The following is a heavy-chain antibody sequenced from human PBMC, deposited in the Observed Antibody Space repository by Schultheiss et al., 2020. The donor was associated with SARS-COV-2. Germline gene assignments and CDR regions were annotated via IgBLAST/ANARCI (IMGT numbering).Heavy chain of an antibody. Sequence: GGSLKISCAASGFTFSRYGMHWVRQAPGKGLEWMAVIWHDGSNKYYGDSVKGRFTISRDNSKNTLYLQINSLRAEDTAVYYCAREWEQLGYDYWGQGTLVTVSS. CDR1: GFTFSRYG. J-gene: IGHJ4*02. CDR3: AREWEQLGYDY. D-gene: IGHD1-26*01. V-gene: IGHV3-33*08. CDR2: IWHDGSNK.